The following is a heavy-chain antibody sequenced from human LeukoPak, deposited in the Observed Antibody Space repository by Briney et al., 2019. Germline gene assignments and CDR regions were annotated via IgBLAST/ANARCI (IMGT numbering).Heavy chain of an antibody. J-gene: IGHJ6*02. V-gene: IGHV4-59*08. Sequence: SETLSLTCTVSGGSISSYYWSWIRQPPGKGLEWIGYIYYSGSTNYNPSLKSRVTISVDTSKNQFSLKLSSVTAADTAVYYCAGHSLAYAGMDVWGQGTTVTVSS. CDR1: GGSISSYY. CDR3: AGHSLAYAGMDV. D-gene: IGHD4-17*01. CDR2: IYYSGST.